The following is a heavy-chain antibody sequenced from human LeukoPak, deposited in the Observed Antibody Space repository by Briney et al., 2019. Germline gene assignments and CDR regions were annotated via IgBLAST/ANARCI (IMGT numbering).Heavy chain of an antibody. CDR1: GGPVSSGSYY. Sequence: SETLSLTCTVSGGPVSSGSYYWSWIRQPPGKGLEWIGYIYYSGSTDYNPSLKSRVTMLLDTSKNQFSLKLTSVTAADTAMYYCARGGDILTGYCFDYWGQGTLVTVSS. V-gene: IGHV4-61*01. D-gene: IGHD3-9*01. J-gene: IGHJ4*02. CDR2: IYYSGST. CDR3: ARGGDILTGYCFDY.